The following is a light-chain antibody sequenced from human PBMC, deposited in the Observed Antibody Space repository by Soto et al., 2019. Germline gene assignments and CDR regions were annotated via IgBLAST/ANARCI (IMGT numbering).Light chain of an antibody. J-gene: IGLJ1*01. V-gene: IGLV2-14*01. CDR3: SSYSSSRTRVV. CDR2: EVT. Sequence: QSALTQPASVSGSPGQSITVSCTGDRSDVGSYDYVSWYQQYPGKAPKLLIYEVTNRPPGVSDRFSGSKSENTASLTISGLQAEDEADYYCSSYSSSRTRVVFGTGTKVTVL. CDR1: RSDVGSYDY.